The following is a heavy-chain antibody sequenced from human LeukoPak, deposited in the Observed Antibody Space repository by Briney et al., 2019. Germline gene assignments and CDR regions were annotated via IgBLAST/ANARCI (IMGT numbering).Heavy chain of an antibody. V-gene: IGHV4-61*09. D-gene: IGHD5-18*01. CDR1: GGSISSGTYY. J-gene: IGHJ4*02. CDR3: ARGQKYRYGYTVTELGSGYFDY. Sequence: PSETLSLTCTVSGGSISSGTYYWSWIRQPAGKGLEWIGHIYTSGSTNYNPSLKSRVTISVDTSKNQFSLRLSSVTAADTAVYFCARGQKYRYGYTVTELGSGYFDYWGQGTLVTVSS. CDR2: IYTSGST.